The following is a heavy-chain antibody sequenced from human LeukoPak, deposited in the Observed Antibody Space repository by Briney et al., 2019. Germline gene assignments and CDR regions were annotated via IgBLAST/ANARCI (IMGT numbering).Heavy chain of an antibody. CDR2: ISYTGST. V-gene: IGHV4-59*08. Sequence: SETLSLTCTVSGGSISRYYWSWIRQPPGKGLEWIGYISYTGSTTYNSSLKSRVTISLDTSQNQFSLKLTSVTPADTAVYYCARLLYDSGHIVVVTANYYFDYWGQGTLVTVSS. CDR3: ARLLYDSGHIVVVTANYYFDY. J-gene: IGHJ4*02. D-gene: IGHD2-21*02. CDR1: GGSISRYY.